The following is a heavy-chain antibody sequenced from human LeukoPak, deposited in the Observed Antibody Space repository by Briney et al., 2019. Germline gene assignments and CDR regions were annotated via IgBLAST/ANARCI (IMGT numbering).Heavy chain of an antibody. Sequence: GGSLRLSCAPSGFTFSSYAMSWVRQAPGKGLEWVSAISGSGGSTYHADSVKGRFTISRDNSKNTLYLQMNSLRAEDTAVYYCAKDHDYGDYGDDYWGKGTLVTVSS. CDR2: ISGSGGST. J-gene: IGHJ4*02. D-gene: IGHD4-17*01. CDR3: AKDHDYGDYGDDY. V-gene: IGHV3-23*01. CDR1: GFTFSSYA.